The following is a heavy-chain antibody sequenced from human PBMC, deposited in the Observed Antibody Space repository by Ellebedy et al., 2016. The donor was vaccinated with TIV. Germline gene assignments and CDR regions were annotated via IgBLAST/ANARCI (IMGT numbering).Heavy chain of an antibody. V-gene: IGHV3-48*04. Sequence: GGSLRLSCAASGFTFTPYAMNWVRQAPGKGLEWVAYISGSTLTKYYADSVKGRFTISRDNAKNSLHLQMSSLTAEDTAVYYCARDMAWGNERVNDELDIWGQGTMVTVSP. CDR1: GFTFTPYA. J-gene: IGHJ3*02. CDR3: ARDMAWGNERVNDELDI. CDR2: ISGSTLTK. D-gene: IGHD3-10*01.